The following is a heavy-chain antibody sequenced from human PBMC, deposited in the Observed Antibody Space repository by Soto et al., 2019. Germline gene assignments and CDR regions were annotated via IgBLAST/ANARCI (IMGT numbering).Heavy chain of an antibody. V-gene: IGHV1-69*01. CDR1: GGTFSSYA. Sequence: QVQLVQSGAEVKKPGYSVKGSCKASGGTFSSYAISWVRQAPGQVLEWMGVLIPIFGTANYAQKFQGRVTITADESTSTAYLELSSLRSEDTAVYYCARDQSSGWPRHYYDYGMAVWGQGPTVTVSS. J-gene: IGHJ6*02. D-gene: IGHD6-19*01. CDR3: ARDQSSGWPRHYYDYGMAV. CDR2: LIPIFGTA.